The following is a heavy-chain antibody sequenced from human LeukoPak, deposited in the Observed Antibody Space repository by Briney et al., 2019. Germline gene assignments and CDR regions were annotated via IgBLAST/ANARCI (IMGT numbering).Heavy chain of an antibody. V-gene: IGHV4-59*01. CDR3: ARYHCTSGDCNHLDK. Sequence: PSEPLSLTCSVSGGSISGYYWSWIRQPPGRGLEWIGSMFYRGSTSFNPSLKSRVSFSLDTSKNQFSLKLSSVTAADTAVYHCARYHCTSGDCNHLDKWGRGTLVTVSS. J-gene: IGHJ4*02. CDR1: GGSISGYY. CDR2: MFYRGST. D-gene: IGHD2-21*02.